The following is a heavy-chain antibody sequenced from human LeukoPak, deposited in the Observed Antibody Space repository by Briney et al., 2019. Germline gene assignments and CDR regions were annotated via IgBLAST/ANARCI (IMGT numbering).Heavy chain of an antibody. Sequence: PGGSLRLSCAASGFTFSSYEMNWVRQAPGKGLEWVANIKQDGSEKYYVDSVKGRFTISRDNAKNSLYLQMNSLRAEDTAVYYCARVHGSRLYYYYYYMDVWGKGTTVTVSS. CDR3: ARVHGSRLYYYYYYMDV. CDR2: IKQDGSEK. D-gene: IGHD1-26*01. V-gene: IGHV3-7*01. CDR1: GFTFSSYE. J-gene: IGHJ6*03.